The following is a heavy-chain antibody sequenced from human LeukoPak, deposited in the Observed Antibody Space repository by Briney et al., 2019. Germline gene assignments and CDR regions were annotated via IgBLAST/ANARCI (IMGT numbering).Heavy chain of an antibody. V-gene: IGHV4-4*02. J-gene: IGHJ4*02. D-gene: IGHD1-26*01. CDR1: GGSISSSNW. Sequence: SGTLSLTCAVSGGSISSSNWWSWVRQPPGKGLEWIGEIYQSGSTNYNPSLKSRVTISVDKSKNQFSLKLSSVTAADTAVYYCARDEWEAGTTVVRGIRYSGSYFNLWGQGTLVTVSS. CDR3: ARDEWEAGTTVVRGIRYSGSYFNL. CDR2: IYQSGST.